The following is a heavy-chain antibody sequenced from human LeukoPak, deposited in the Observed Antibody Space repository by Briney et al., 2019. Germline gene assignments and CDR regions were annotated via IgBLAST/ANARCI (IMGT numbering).Heavy chain of an antibody. CDR1: GFTFSSYW. Sequence: GGSLRLSCAASGFTFSSYWMSWVRQAPGKGLEWVANIKQDGSEKYYVDSVKGRFTISRDNAKKSLYLQMNSLRAEDTAMYYCARDEYLWSGYYPNQAFDYWGQGTLVTVSS. CDR3: ARDEYLWSGYYPNQAFDY. CDR2: IKQDGSEK. D-gene: IGHD3-3*01. J-gene: IGHJ4*02. V-gene: IGHV3-7*01.